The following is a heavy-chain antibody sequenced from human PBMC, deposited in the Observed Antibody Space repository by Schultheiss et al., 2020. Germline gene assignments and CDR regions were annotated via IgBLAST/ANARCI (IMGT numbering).Heavy chain of an antibody. Sequence: ASVTVSCKASGYTFTSYDINWVRQATGQGLEWMGWMNPNSGNTGYAQKFQGRVTMTRNTSISTAYMELSSLRSEDTAVYYCARGLFYDFWSGYSEGHWFDPWGQGTLVTVSS. J-gene: IGHJ5*02. CDR2: MNPNSGNT. CDR3: ARGLFYDFWSGYSEGHWFDP. D-gene: IGHD3-3*01. CDR1: GYTFTSYD. V-gene: IGHV1-8*01.